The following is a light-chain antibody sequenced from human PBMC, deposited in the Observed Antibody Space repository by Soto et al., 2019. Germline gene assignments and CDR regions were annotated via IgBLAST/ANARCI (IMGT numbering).Light chain of an antibody. V-gene: IGLV1-44*01. J-gene: IGLJ3*02. CDR2: SHD. Sequence: QSVVTQPPSASQTPGQRVTISCSGSRSNVGRNSVSWYQHVPGTAPKLLIYSHDQRPSGVPDRLSASRSGTAASLAISGLRSEDEAFYYCAAGDDSLNAWVFGGGTKLTVL. CDR3: AAGDDSLNAWV. CDR1: RSNVGRNS.